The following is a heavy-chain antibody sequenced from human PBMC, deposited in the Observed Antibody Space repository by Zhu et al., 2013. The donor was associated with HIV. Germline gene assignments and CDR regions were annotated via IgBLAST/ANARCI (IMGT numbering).Heavy chain of an antibody. V-gene: IGHV1-69*06. CDR1: GGTFSSYA. CDR2: IIPIFGTA. J-gene: IGHJ3*02. CDR3: ANGGEPSIAVAGIPGPRGAFDI. Sequence: QVQLVQSGAEVKKPGSSVKVSCKASGGTFSSYAISWVRQAPGQGLEWMGGIIPIFGTANYAQKFQGRVTITADKSTSTAYMELSSLRSEDTAVYYCANGGEPSIAVAGIPGPRGAFDIWGQGTMVTVSS. D-gene: IGHD6-19*01.